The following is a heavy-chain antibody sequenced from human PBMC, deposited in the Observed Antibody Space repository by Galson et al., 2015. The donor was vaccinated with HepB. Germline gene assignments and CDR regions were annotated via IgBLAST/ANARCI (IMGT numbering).Heavy chain of an antibody. D-gene: IGHD6-19*01. V-gene: IGHV3-23*01. J-gene: IGHJ4*02. CDR1: GFTFSSYA. Sequence: SLRLSCAASGFTFSSYAMSWVRQAPGKGLDWVSAISSSGGSTYYADSVKGRFTISRDNSKNTMYLQMSNLRAEDTAIYYCAKTTMQWVILPGDYWGQGTLVTVSS. CDR2: ISSSGGST. CDR3: AKTTMQWVILPGDY.